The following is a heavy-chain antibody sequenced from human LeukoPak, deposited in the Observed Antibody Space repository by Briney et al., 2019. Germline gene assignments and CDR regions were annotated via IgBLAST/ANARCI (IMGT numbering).Heavy chain of an antibody. V-gene: IGHV3-30*04. CDR1: GFTFSTYA. D-gene: IGHD5-12*01. CDR2: ISYDGSNK. CDR3: ARVRYSGYDFQPSAEYFHH. Sequence: GGCLRLSCAASGFTFSTYAMHWVRQAPGKGLDWVAVISYDGSNKYYADSVKGRFTISRDNSENTLYLQMNSLRAEDTAVYYCARVRYSGYDFQPSAEYFHHWGQGTLVTVSS. J-gene: IGHJ1*01.